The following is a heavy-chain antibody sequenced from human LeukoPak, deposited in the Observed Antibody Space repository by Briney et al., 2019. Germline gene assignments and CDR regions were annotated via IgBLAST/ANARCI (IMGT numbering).Heavy chain of an antibody. CDR3: ATSHWGRGVGEYPLTYFDY. J-gene: IGHJ4*02. D-gene: IGHD3-16*01. V-gene: IGHV6-1*01. CDR1: GDSVSSNSAA. CDR2: TYYRSKWYN. Sequence: SQTLSLTCAISGDSVSSNSAAWNWIRQSPSRGLEWLGRTYYRSKWYNDYAVSVKSRITINPDTSKNQLSLQLNTVTPEDTAVYYCATSHWGRGVGEYPLTYFDYWGQGTLVTVSS.